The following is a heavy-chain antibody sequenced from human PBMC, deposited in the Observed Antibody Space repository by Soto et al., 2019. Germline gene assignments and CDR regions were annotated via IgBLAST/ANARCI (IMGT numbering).Heavy chain of an antibody. V-gene: IGHV5-51*01. J-gene: IGHJ4*02. CDR2: IYPGDSDA. CDR1: GYSFTKYW. CDR3: ARTYSGTYPPPYYFDY. Sequence: GEALKSSCEGSGYSFTKYWIGWVRQMPGKGLEWMGMIYPGDSDARYSPSFQGQVIISADKSINTAYLQWSSLQASDTAIYYCARTYSGTYPPPYYFDYWGQGTLVTVSS. D-gene: IGHD1-26*01.